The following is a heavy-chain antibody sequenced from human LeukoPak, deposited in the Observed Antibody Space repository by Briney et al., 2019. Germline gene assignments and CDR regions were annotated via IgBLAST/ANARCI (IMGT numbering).Heavy chain of an antibody. CDR2: IYSGGGT. J-gene: IGHJ4*02. Sequence: HPGGSLRLSCAASGLSVSSTYMTWVRQAPGKGLEWVSVIYSGGGTNYADSLKGRFCIARDNSKNTLYLQMNSLRAEDTAVYYCVGEDKYGGQGTRVTVSS. V-gene: IGHV3-53*01. CDR1: GLSVSSTY. CDR3: VGEDKY. D-gene: IGHD2-15*01.